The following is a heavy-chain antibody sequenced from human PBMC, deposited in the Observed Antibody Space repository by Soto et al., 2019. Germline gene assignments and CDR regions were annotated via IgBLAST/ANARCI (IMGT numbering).Heavy chain of an antibody. J-gene: IGHJ4*02. D-gene: IGHD3-22*01. V-gene: IGHV1-18*01. CDR3: ARDHYYDSSGYYFDC. CDR2: ISPYNGNI. Sequence: QVQLVQSGAEVKKPGASVKVSCKASGYTFTTYGISWVRQAPGQGLEWMGWISPYNGNINYAQKVQGRVTMTTDTSTSTAYMELRSLRSDVTAVYYCARDHYYDSSGYYFDCWGQGTLVTVSS. CDR1: GYTFTTYG.